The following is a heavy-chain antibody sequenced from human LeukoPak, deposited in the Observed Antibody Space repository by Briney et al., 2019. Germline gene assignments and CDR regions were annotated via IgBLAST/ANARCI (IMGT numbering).Heavy chain of an antibody. CDR3: ANINTAYQPLDY. CDR1: GGSISNYY. CDR2: IYYTGNT. Sequence: KPSETLSLTCTVSGGSISNYYWSWIRQFPGKGLEWIGYIYYTGNTNYNPSLNGRATISVDTSKNQFSLRLISVSAADTAVYYCANINTAYQPLDYWGQGTLVTVSS. D-gene: IGHD2-2*01. J-gene: IGHJ4*02. V-gene: IGHV4-59*08.